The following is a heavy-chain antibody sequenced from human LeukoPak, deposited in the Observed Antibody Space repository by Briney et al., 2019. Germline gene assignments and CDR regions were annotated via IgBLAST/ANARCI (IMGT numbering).Heavy chain of an antibody. CDR2: INHSGST. CDR1: GGSFSGYY. D-gene: IGHD6-19*01. Sequence: PSETLSLTCAVYGGSFSGYYWSWIRQPPGKGLEWIGAINHSGSTNYNPSLKSRVTISVDTSKNQFSLKLSSVTAADTAVYYCASVYSSGWYNDAFDIWGQGTMVTVSS. J-gene: IGHJ3*02. V-gene: IGHV4-34*01. CDR3: ASVYSSGWYNDAFDI.